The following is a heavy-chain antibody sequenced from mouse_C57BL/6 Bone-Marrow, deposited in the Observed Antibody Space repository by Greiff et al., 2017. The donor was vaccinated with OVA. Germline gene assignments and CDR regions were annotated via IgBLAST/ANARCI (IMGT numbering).Heavy chain of an antibody. CDR3: AREKIYYYGSSLAWFAY. Sequence: QVQLQQSGPELVKPGASVKISCKASGYTFTDYYINWVQQRPGQGLEWIGWIFPGSGSTYYNEKFKGKATLTVDKSSSTAYMLLSSLTSEDSAVYFCAREKIYYYGSSLAWFAYWGQGTLVTVSA. CDR2: IFPGSGST. V-gene: IGHV1-75*01. CDR1: GYTFTDYY. J-gene: IGHJ3*01. D-gene: IGHD1-1*01.